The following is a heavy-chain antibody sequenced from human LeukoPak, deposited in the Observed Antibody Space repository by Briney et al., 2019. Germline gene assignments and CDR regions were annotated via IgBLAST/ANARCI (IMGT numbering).Heavy chain of an antibody. CDR1: GFTFNRYA. D-gene: IGHD6-6*01. CDR3: AKEKGSSSSRGHLVGGHFDY. J-gene: IGHJ4*02. CDR2: VSPRSGST. V-gene: IGHV3-23*01. Sequence: GGSLRLPCAASGFTFNRYAMNWVRQAPGKGLEWVSVVSPRSGSTYYADPVKGRFTISRDNSKNTLYLQMNSLRAEDTAVYYCAKEKGSSSSRGHLVGGHFDYWGQGTLVTVSS.